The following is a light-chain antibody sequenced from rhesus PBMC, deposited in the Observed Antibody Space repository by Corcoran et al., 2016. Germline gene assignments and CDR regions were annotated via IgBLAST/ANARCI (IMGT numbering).Light chain of an antibody. CDR2: YAS. CDR3: QQDYSWPLT. CDR1: QDISSW. Sequence: IQMTQSPSSLSASVGDKVTITCHASQDISSWLAWYQQKPGKAPKPLIYYASTLQSGVPSRFSGSGSGTDYTLTISSLEPEDVGVYYCQQDYSWPLTFGGGTKVELK. J-gene: IGKJ4*01. V-gene: IGKV1-19*01.